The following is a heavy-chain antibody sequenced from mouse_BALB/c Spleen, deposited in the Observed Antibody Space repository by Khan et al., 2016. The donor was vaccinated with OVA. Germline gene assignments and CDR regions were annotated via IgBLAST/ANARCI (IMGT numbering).Heavy chain of an antibody. CDR3: VRDGAYHRNDGWLAY. J-gene: IGHJ3*01. CDR2: INPSNGYT. Sequence: QVQLQQSGAELARPGASVKMSCKASGYTFTSYTIHWIKKRPGQGLEWIGYINPSNGYTNYNQKFKDKATLPTEKSSTTAYLQLSSLTSDDSAVYNCVRDGAYHRNDGWLAYWGQGTRVTVSA. V-gene: IGHV1-4*01. CDR1: GYTFTSYT. D-gene: IGHD2-14*01.